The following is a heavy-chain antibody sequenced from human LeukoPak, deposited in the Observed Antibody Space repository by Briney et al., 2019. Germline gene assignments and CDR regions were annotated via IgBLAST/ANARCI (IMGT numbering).Heavy chain of an antibody. V-gene: IGHV4-39*07. CDR2: IYYSGST. Sequence: SETLSLTCTVSGDSIGSNCYYWGWIRQPPGKGLEWIGNIYYSGSTYYNPSLKSRVTISIDTSKNQFSLKLNSVIAADTAVYYCARATGWGILTGYYRTFDYWGQGTLVTVSS. CDR1: GDSIGSNCYY. D-gene: IGHD3-9*01. CDR3: ARATGWGILTGYYRTFDY. J-gene: IGHJ4*02.